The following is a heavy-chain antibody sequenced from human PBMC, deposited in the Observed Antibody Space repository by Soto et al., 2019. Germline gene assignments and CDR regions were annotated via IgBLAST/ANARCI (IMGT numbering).Heavy chain of an antibody. CDR2: IYHSGST. CDR1: GYSISSGYY. Sequence: PSETLSLTCAVSGYSISSGYYWGWIRQPPGKGLEWIGSIYHSGSTYYNPSLKSRVTISVDTSKNQFSLKLSSVTAADTAVYYCARGGSNDWQVAFDIWGQGTMVTVSS. J-gene: IGHJ3*02. CDR3: ARGGSNDWQVAFDI. D-gene: IGHD3-9*01. V-gene: IGHV4-38-2*01.